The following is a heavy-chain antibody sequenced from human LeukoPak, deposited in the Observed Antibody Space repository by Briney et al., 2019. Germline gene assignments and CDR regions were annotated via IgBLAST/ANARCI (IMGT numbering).Heavy chain of an antibody. CDR2: IYYSGST. Sequence: NSSETLSLTCTVSGGSISSSSYYWGWIRQPPGKGLEWIGSIYYSGSTYYNPSLKSRVTISVDTSKNQFSLKLSSVTAADTAVYYCAASLLWFGEEDYWGQGTLVTVSS. V-gene: IGHV4-39*07. J-gene: IGHJ4*02. D-gene: IGHD3-10*01. CDR1: GGSISSSSYY. CDR3: AASLLWFGEEDY.